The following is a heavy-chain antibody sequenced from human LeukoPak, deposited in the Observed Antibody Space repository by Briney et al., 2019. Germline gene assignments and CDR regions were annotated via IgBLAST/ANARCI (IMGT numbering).Heavy chain of an antibody. Sequence: GGSLRLFCAASGFTFSGAWMSWVRQAPGKGLEWVGRIKSKTNGETVDYGAPVKGRFNISRDDSKNTVFLQMNSLKTEDTAVYYCSTAYGGSGSDWGQGTLVTVSS. D-gene: IGHD3-10*01. CDR3: STAYGGSGSD. CDR2: IKSKTNGETV. CDR1: GFTFSGAW. J-gene: IGHJ4*02. V-gene: IGHV3-15*01.